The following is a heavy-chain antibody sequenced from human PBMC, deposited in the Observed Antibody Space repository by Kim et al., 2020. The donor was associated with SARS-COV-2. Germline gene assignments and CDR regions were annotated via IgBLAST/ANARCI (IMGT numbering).Heavy chain of an antibody. J-gene: IGHJ3*02. D-gene: IGHD2-2*01. CDR3: ARGGYCSSTSCDDAISPFDI. Sequence: GWSLRLSCAASGFTFSDYYMSWIRQAPGKGLEWVSYISSSGSTIYYADSVKGRFTISRDNAKNSLYLQMNSLRAEDTAVYYCARGGYCSSTSCDDAISPFDIWGQETMVTVSS. CDR1: GFTFSDYY. V-gene: IGHV3-11*01. CDR2: ISSSGSTI.